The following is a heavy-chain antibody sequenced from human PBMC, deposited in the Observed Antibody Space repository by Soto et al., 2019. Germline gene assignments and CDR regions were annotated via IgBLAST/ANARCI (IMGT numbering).Heavy chain of an antibody. CDR1: GYSFTSYW. J-gene: IGHJ3*02. CDR2: IYPGDPQT. Sequence: GESLKISCKGSGYSFTSYWIGWVRQMPGKGLEWMGIIYPGDPQTRYSPSFQGQVTISADKSISTAYVQWSSLKAWDTAMYYWVRRKGIAVPGIGSNTFDIWGQGTMVTVSS. D-gene: IGHD6-19*01. CDR3: VRRKGIAVPGIGSNTFDI. V-gene: IGHV5-51*01.